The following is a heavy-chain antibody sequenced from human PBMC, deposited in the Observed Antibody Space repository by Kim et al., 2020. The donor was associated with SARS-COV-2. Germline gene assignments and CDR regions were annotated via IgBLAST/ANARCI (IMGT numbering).Heavy chain of an antibody. Sequence: TYYDDAGGGRFTISRDKSKNPLSLQMNSLRAEDTALYYCAKTGQLDYWGQGTLVTVSS. CDR3: AKTGQLDY. J-gene: IGHJ4*02. V-gene: IGHV3-23*01. D-gene: IGHD6-13*01. CDR2: T.